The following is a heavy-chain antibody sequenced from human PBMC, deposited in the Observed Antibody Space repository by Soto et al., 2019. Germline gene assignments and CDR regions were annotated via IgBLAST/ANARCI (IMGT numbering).Heavy chain of an antibody. CDR2: INHSGST. V-gene: IGHV4-34*01. J-gene: IGHJ4*02. D-gene: IGHD4-17*01. Sequence: QVQLQQWGAGLLKPSETLSLTCAVYGGSFSGYYWSWIRQPPGKGLEWIGEINHSGSTNYNPSLKSRVTISVDTSKNQFSLKLSSVTAADTAVYCCANLRHGNYWGQGTLVTVSS. CDR3: ANLRHGNY. CDR1: GGSFSGYY.